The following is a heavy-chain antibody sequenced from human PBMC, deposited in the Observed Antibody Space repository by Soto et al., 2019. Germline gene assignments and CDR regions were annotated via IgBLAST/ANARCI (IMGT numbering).Heavy chain of an antibody. CDR1: GFSLSTTGEG. V-gene: IGHV2-5*01. CDR3: AHRRLGDTVPDYNGRDV. J-gene: IGHJ6*02. CDR2: VHWNDDK. Sequence: QITLKEAGPTLVQPTQTLTLTCTFSGFSLSTTGEGVFWIRQPPGKAPEWLALVHWNDDKRYSPSLRPRLTIRKDTSRHQVVLSLTNLDPVDIGTYYCAHRRLGDTVPDYNGRDVWGQGTTVIVSS. D-gene: IGHD3-3*01.